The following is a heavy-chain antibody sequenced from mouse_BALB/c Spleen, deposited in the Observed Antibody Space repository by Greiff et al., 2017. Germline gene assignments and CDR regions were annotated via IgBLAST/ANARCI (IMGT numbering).Heavy chain of an antibody. V-gene: IGHV14-3*02. CDR3: ARGTVVATDYAMDY. Sequence: EVQLKESGAELVKPGASVKLSCTASGFNIKDTYMHWVKQRPEQGLEWIGRIDPANGNTKYDPKFQGKATITADTSSNTAYLQLSSLTSEDTAVYYCARGTVVATDYAMDYWGQGTSVTVSS. CDR1: GFNIKDTY. CDR2: IDPANGNT. J-gene: IGHJ4*01. D-gene: IGHD1-1*01.